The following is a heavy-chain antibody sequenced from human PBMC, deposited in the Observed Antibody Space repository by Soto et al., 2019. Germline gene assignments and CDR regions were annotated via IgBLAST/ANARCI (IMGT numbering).Heavy chain of an antibody. CDR1: GFTFNIYA. V-gene: IGHV3-23*01. J-gene: IGHJ4*02. Sequence: GGSLRLSCAASGFTFNIYAMNWVRQAPGKGLEWVAGLYGDGRGISYADSVKGRFTISRDNSNNILYLQMHSLRVEDTAVYYCAKDRRPDGRWPFDHWGQGTLVTVSS. CDR3: AKDRRPDGRWPFDH. CDR2: LYGDGRGI. D-gene: IGHD2-8*01.